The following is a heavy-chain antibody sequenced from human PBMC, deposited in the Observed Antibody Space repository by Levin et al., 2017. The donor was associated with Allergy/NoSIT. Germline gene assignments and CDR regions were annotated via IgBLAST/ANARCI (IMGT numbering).Heavy chain of an antibody. Sequence: SQTLSLTCTVSGGSISSSSYYWGWIRQPPGKGLEWIGSIYYSGSTYYNPSLKSRVTISVDTSKNQFSLKLSSVTAADTAVYYCARRAEGFLFDYWGQGTLVTVSS. J-gene: IGHJ4*02. D-gene: IGHD3-3*01. CDR1: GGSISSSSYY. CDR2: IYYSGST. V-gene: IGHV4-39*01. CDR3: ARRAEGFLFDY.